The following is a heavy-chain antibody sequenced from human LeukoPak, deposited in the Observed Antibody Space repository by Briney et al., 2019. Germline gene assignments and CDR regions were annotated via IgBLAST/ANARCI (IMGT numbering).Heavy chain of an antibody. CDR3: AKDSSSSWTVFDY. D-gene: IGHD6-13*01. J-gene: IGHJ4*02. CDR2: ISYDGSNK. Sequence: GRSLRLSCAASGFTFSSYGMHWVRQAPDKGLEWVAVISYDGSNKYYADSVKGRFTISRDNSKNTLYLQMNSLRAEDTAVYYCAKDSSSSWTVFDYWGQGTLVTVSS. V-gene: IGHV3-30*18. CDR1: GFTFSSYG.